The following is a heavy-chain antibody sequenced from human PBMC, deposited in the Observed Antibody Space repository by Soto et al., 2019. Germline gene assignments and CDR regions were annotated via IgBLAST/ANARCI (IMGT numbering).Heavy chain of an antibody. J-gene: IGHJ6*02. V-gene: IGHV1-3*01. CDR2: INAGNGNT. CDR1: GYTFTSYA. CDR3: ARDPGGGYDSVSYYYYGMDV. D-gene: IGHD5-12*01. Sequence: ASVKVSCKASGYTFTSYAMHWVRQAPGQRLEWMGWINAGNGNTKYSQKFQGRVTITRDTSASTAYMELSSLRSEDTAVYYCARDPGGGYDSVSYYYYGMDVWGQGTTVTVS.